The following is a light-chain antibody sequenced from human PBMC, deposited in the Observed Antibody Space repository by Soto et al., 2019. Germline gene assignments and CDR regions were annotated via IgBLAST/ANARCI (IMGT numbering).Light chain of an antibody. CDR2: SNN. V-gene: IGLV1-44*01. CDR1: SSNIGSNT. Sequence: QSVLTQPPSASGTPGQRVTISCSGSSSNIGSNTVNWYQQLPGTAPKLLIYSNNQRPSGVPDRFSGSKSGTSASLAISGLQSEDEADYYCAAWYDSLNGPHVVFGGGTKLTVL. J-gene: IGLJ2*01. CDR3: AAWYDSLNGPHVV.